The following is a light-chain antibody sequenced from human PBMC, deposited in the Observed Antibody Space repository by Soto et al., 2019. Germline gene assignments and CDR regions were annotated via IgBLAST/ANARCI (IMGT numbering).Light chain of an antibody. CDR1: QSVSSY. Sequence: EIVLTQSPATLSLSPGERATLSCRASQSVSSYLAWYQQKPGQAPRLLIYDASNRATGIPARFSGGGAGTDFTLTISTLAPDDFAVYYCQQRSNWRFTFGPGTRVYIK. J-gene: IGKJ3*01. V-gene: IGKV3-11*01. CDR2: DAS. CDR3: QQRSNWRFT.